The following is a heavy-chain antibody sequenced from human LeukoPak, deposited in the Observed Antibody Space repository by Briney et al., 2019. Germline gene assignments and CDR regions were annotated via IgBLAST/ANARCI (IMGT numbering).Heavy chain of an antibody. CDR1: GYTFTSYG. J-gene: IGHJ4*02. Sequence: ASVKVSCKASGYTFTSYGISWVRQAPGQGLEWMGWISAYNGNTNYAQKLQGRVTMNTDKSTSTADREQRSLRSDDTAVYYCARNNYYYGSGSHDYWGQGTLVTVSS. CDR2: ISAYNGNT. CDR3: ARNNYYYGSGSHDY. V-gene: IGHV1-18*01. D-gene: IGHD3-10*01.